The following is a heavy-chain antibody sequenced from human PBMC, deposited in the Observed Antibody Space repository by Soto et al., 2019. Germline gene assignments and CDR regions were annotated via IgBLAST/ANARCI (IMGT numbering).Heavy chain of an antibody. J-gene: IGHJ3*02. CDR3: AREVAGTMSDAFDI. CDR1: GYTFTSYG. CDR2: ISAYNGNA. V-gene: IGHV1-18*01. Sequence: ASVKVSCKASGYTFTSYGISWVRQAPGQGLEWMGWISAYNGNANYAQKLQGRVTMTTDTSTSTAYMELRSLRSDDTAVYYCAREVAGTMSDAFDIWGQGTMVTVSS. D-gene: IGHD6-19*01.